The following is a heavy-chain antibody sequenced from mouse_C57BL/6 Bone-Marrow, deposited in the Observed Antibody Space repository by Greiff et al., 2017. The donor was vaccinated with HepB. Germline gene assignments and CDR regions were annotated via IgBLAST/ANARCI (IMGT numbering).Heavy chain of an antibody. V-gene: IGHV1-15*01. D-gene: IGHD2-3*01. CDR1: GYTFTDYE. J-gene: IGHJ2*01. CDR3: TRHYEGYYVFDY. CDR2: IDPETGGT. Sequence: VQVVESGAELVRPGASVTLSCKASGYTFTDYEMHWVKQTPVHGLEWIGAIDPETGGTAYNQKFKGKAILTADKSSSTAYMELRSLTSEDSAVSYCTRHYEGYYVFDYWGQGTTLTVSS.